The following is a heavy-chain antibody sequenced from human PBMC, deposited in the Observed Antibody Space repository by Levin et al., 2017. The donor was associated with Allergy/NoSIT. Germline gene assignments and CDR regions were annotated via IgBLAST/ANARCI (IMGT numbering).Heavy chain of an antibody. Sequence: QTLSLTCTFSGFSLSTSGMRVSWIRQPPGKALEWLARIDWDDDKFYSTSLKTRLTISKDTSKNQVVLTMTNMDPVDTATYYCARVVSTVTTDDYYYYYMDVWGKGTTVTVSS. CDR2: IDWDDDK. CDR3: ARVVSTVTTDDYYYYYMDV. V-gene: IGHV2-70*04. J-gene: IGHJ6*03. D-gene: IGHD4-17*01. CDR1: GFSLSTSGMR.